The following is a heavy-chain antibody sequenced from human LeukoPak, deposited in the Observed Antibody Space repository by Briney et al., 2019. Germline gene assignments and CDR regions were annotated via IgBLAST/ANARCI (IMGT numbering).Heavy chain of an antibody. D-gene: IGHD4-17*01. CDR3: ARVFRDYDGERYFDY. CDR1: GFTFSSHS. CDR2: ISSSSST. Sequence: GGSLRLSCAASGFTFSSHSMNWVRQAPGKGLEWVSYISSSSSTYYSDSVKGRFTISRDNAKNSLYLQMNSLRDEDTAVYYCARVFRDYDGERYFDYWGQGTLVTVSS. V-gene: IGHV3-48*02. J-gene: IGHJ4*02.